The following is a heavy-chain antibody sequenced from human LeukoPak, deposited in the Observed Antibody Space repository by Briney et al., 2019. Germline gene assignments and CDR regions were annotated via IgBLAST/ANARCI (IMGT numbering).Heavy chain of an antibody. D-gene: IGHD3-10*01. V-gene: IGHV4-59*01. J-gene: IGHJ4*02. CDR1: GGSFSSSY. Sequence: SETLSLTCAVYGGSFSSSYWSWIRQPPGKGLEWTGYVYYTGSSYYNPSLKSRATTSIDMSKNQFSLKLTSMTAADTAVYYCAGYGSGSYYKAFDFWGQGILVTVSS. CDR3: AGYGSGSYYKAFDF. CDR2: VYYTGSS.